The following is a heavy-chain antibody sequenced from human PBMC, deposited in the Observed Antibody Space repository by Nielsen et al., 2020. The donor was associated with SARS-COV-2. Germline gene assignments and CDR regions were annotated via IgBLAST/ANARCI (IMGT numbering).Heavy chain of an antibody. Sequence: GGSLRLSCAVSGFIFSSYAMNWVRQAPGKGLEWVSAISSSGGNTYYADSVKGRFTIPRDNFKNALYLQMNSLRAEDTAVYYCAKAGSHSYFDHWGQGTLVTVSS. V-gene: IGHV3-23*01. CDR2: ISSSGGNT. CDR3: AKAGSHSYFDH. J-gene: IGHJ4*02. CDR1: GFIFSSYA. D-gene: IGHD1-26*01.